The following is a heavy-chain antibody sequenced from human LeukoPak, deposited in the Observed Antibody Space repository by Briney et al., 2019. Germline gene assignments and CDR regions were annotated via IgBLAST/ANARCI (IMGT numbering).Heavy chain of an antibody. CDR3: ARRWGGWYYFDH. J-gene: IGHJ4*02. CDR1: GYTFTSYG. Sequence: GASVKVSCKASGYTFTSYGISWVRQAPGQGLEWMGWISAYNGNTNYAQKLQGRVTITTDTSTSTAYMELRRLRSDDTAVYYCARRWGGWYYFDHWGQGPLVTVSS. V-gene: IGHV1-18*01. CDR2: ISAYNGNT. D-gene: IGHD6-19*01.